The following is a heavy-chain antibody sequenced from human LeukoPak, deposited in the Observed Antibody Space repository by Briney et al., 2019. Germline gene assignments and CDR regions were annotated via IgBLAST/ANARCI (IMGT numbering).Heavy chain of an antibody. CDR2: IYYSGST. V-gene: IGHV4-39*01. Sequence: PPETLSLTCTVSGGSITSSSYYWGWIRHPPGKGLEWIGSIYYSGSTYSNPSLKSRITISVDTSKNQSSLKLSSVTAADTAVYYCARLETSYDFWSRDYYYYMDVWGKGTTVTVSS. D-gene: IGHD3-3*01. J-gene: IGHJ6*03. CDR1: GGSITSSSYY. CDR3: ARLETSYDFWSRDYYYYMDV.